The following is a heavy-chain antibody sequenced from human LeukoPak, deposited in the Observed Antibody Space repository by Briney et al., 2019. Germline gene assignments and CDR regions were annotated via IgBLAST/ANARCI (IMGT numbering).Heavy chain of an antibody. CDR3: AKTPRGYTPWVDYFDY. Sequence: GGSLRLSCAASGFTFSSYAMSWVRQAPGKGLEWVSAISGSGSSTYYADSVKGRFTISRDNSKNTLYLQMNSLRAEDTAVYYCAKTPRGYTPWVDYFDYWGQGTLVTVSS. V-gene: IGHV3-23*01. D-gene: IGHD5-18*01. J-gene: IGHJ4*02. CDR2: ISGSGSST. CDR1: GFTFSSYA.